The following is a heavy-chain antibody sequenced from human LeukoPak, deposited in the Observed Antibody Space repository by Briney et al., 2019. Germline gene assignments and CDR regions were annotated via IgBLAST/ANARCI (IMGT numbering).Heavy chain of an antibody. CDR2: IYYSGST. CDR3: ARQNRYSREDY. V-gene: IGHV4-59*08. CDR1: GGSISSYY. Sequence: SETLSLTCTVSGGSISSYYWSWIRQPPGRGLEWIGYIYYSGSTNYNPSLKSRVTISVDTSKNQFSLKLSSVTAADTAVYYCARQNRYSREDYWGQGTLVTVSS. J-gene: IGHJ4*02. D-gene: IGHD1-1*01.